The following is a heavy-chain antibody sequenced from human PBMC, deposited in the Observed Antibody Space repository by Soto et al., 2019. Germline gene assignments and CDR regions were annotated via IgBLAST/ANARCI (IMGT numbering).Heavy chain of an antibody. CDR2: ISYDGSNK. J-gene: IGHJ4*02. CDR1: GFTFSSYG. CDR3: AKATNESGVLDY. D-gene: IGHD2-8*01. Sequence: PGGSLRLSCAASGFTFSSYGMHWVRQAPGKGLEWVAVISYDGSNKYYADSVKGRFTISRDNSKNTLYPQMNSLRAEDTAVYYCAKATNESGVLDYWGQGTLVTVSS. V-gene: IGHV3-30*18.